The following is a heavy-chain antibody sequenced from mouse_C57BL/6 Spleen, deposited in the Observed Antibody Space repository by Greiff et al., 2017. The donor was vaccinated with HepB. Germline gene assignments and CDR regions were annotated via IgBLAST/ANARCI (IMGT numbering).Heavy chain of an antibody. CDR3: ARGNYDDGYYLDY. CDR1: GYTFTNYW. Sequence: QVQLQQSGAELVRPGTSVKMSCKASGYTFTNYWIGWAKQRPGHGLEWIGDIYPGGGYTNYNEKFKGKATLTADKSSSTAYMQFSSLTSEDSAIYYCARGNYDDGYYLDYWGQGTTLTVSS. J-gene: IGHJ2*01. D-gene: IGHD2-3*01. V-gene: IGHV1-63*01. CDR2: IYPGGGYT.